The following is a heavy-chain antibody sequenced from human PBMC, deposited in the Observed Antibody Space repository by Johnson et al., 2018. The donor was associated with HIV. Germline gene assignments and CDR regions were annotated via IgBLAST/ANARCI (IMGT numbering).Heavy chain of an antibody. CDR2: IYSGGST. J-gene: IGHJ3*02. CDR3: ARGRASWELYDAFEI. D-gene: IGHD1-26*01. CDR1: GFTFSSYA. V-gene: IGHV3-66*01. Sequence: VQLVESGGGVVQPGRSLRLSCAASGFTFSSYAMHWVRQAPGTGLDWVSVIYSGGSTYYADSVRGRFTISRDNSKNTLYLQMNSLRAGDTAVYYCARGRASWELYDAFEIWGQGTMVIVSS.